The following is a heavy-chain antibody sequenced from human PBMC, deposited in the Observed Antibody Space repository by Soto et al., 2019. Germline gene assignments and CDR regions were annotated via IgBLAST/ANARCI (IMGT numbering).Heavy chain of an antibody. D-gene: IGHD2-21*02. Sequence: SETLSLTCTLSGVSISRGGYYWTWIRPHPQKGLEWIGHIDYSGSTYYNPSLKSRVTISVDTSKNQFSLKLSSVTAADTAVYYCARSPMGLLFRYYFDYWGQGTLVTVSS. J-gene: IGHJ4*02. CDR1: GVSISRGGYY. CDR3: ARSPMGLLFRYYFDY. V-gene: IGHV4-31*03. CDR2: IDYSGST.